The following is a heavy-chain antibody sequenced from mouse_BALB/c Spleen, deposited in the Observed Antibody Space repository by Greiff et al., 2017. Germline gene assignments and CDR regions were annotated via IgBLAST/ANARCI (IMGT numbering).Heavy chain of an antibody. J-gene: IGHJ1*01. Sequence: DVKLQESGPSLVKPSQTLSLTCSVTGDSITSGYWNWIRKFPGNKLEYMGYISYSGSTYYNPSLKSRISITRDTSKNQYYLQLNSVTTEDTATYYCARGGSTVVPYFDVWGAGTTVTVSS. D-gene: IGHD1-1*01. V-gene: IGHV3-8*02. CDR1: GDSITSGY. CDR2: ISYSGST. CDR3: ARGGSTVVPYFDV.